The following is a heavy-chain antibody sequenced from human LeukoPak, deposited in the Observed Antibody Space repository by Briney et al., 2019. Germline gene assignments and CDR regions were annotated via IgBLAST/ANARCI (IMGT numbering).Heavy chain of an antibody. D-gene: IGHD1-26*01. CDR3: ARDKYSGSHTYYYYGMDV. CDR2: INHSGST. Sequence: SETLSLTCAVYGGSFSGYYWSWIRQPPGKGLEWIGEINHSGSTNYNPSLKSRVTISVDTSKNLFSLKLSSVTAADTAVYYCARDKYSGSHTYYYYGMDVWGQGTTVTVSS. V-gene: IGHV4-34*01. CDR1: GGSFSGYY. J-gene: IGHJ6*02.